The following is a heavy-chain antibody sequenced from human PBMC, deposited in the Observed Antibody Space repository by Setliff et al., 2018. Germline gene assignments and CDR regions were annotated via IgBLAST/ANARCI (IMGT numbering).Heavy chain of an antibody. D-gene: IGHD3-3*01. V-gene: IGHV4-61*09. CDR1: GDSISSRRSY. CDR2: IYTSWST. CDR3: ARMSGFSYMDV. J-gene: IGHJ6*03. Sequence: TSETLSLTCTVSGDSISSRRSYWGWFRQPAGKGLEWIGQIYTSWSTNYNPSLKSRVTISLDTSKNQFSLSLTSVTAEDTAVYYCARMSGFSYMDVWGKGTTVTVSS.